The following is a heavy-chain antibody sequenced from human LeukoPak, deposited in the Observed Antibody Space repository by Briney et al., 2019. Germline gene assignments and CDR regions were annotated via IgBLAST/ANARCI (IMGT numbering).Heavy chain of an antibody. Sequence: GGSLRLSCAASGFTVSSNYMSWVRQAPGKGLEWVSVIYSGGSTYYADSVKGRFTISRDNSKNTLYLQMNSLRAEDTAVYYCARALIWGDFQGYWGQGTLVTVSS. V-gene: IGHV3-66*01. J-gene: IGHJ4*02. CDR1: GFTVSSNY. CDR3: ARALIWGDFQGY. D-gene: IGHD3-16*01. CDR2: IYSGGST.